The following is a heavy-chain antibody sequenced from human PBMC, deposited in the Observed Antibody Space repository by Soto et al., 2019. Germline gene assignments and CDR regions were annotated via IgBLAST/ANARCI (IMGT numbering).Heavy chain of an antibody. V-gene: IGHV2-26*01. CDR3: ARVPRRWELLRAFDI. CDR2: IFSNDEK. J-gene: IGHJ3*02. Sequence: QVTLKESGPVLVKPTETLTLTCTVSGFSLSNARMGVRWIRQPPGKALEWLAHIFSNDEKSYSTSLKSRLTISKDTSKSQVVLTMTNMDPVDTATYYCARVPRRWELLRAFDIWGQGTMVTVSS. CDR1: GFSLSNARMG. D-gene: IGHD1-26*01.